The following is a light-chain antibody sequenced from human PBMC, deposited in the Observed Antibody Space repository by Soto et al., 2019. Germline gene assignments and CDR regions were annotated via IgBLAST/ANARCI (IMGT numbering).Light chain of an antibody. Sequence: QSVLTQPPSVSGAPGQRVTVSCTGSRSNIGAGYDVHWYQQLPGTAPKLLIHGNSNRPSGVPDRFSGSKSGTSASLAITGLQAEDEADYYCQSYDSRPGGSYVFGTGTKATVL. CDR3: QSYDSRPGGSYV. CDR2: GNS. J-gene: IGLJ1*01. V-gene: IGLV1-40*01. CDR1: RSNIGAGYD.